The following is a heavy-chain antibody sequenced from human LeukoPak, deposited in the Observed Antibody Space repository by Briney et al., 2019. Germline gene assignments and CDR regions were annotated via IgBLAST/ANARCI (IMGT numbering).Heavy chain of an antibody. D-gene: IGHD5-18*01. J-gene: IGHJ6*02. CDR2: IYYTGSS. CDR1: GGSISSRTYY. V-gene: IGHV4-39*01. Sequence: SETLSLTCTLSGGSISSRTYYCRWIRQPPGKGLEWIGTIYYTGSSYCNPSLKSRVTISIDTSKNQFSLQLSSVTAADTAVYYCERHTGMVRDAMDVWGQGTTVTVSS. CDR3: ERHTGMVRDAMDV.